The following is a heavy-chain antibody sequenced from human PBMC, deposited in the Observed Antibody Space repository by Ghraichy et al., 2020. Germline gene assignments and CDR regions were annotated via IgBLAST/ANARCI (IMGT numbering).Heavy chain of an antibody. Sequence: GGSLRLSCAASGFTFSNYAISWVRQAPGKGLECVSSISGSGISTYYADSVKGRFTISRDNSKNTLNLQMNSLRSEDTAVYYCAKVHSSGWYQVKSGPFDYWGQGILATVSS. D-gene: IGHD6-19*01. V-gene: IGHV3-23*01. J-gene: IGHJ4*02. CDR1: GFTFSNYA. CDR3: AKVHSSGWYQVKSGPFDY. CDR2: ISGSGIST.